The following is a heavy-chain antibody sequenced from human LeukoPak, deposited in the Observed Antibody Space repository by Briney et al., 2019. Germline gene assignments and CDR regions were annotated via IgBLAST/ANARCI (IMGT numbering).Heavy chain of an antibody. Sequence: ASVKVSCKASGYIFTTYSISWGRQAPGQGLEWMGCISTYSDNINYAQKFQGRVTMTTDTSTSTAYMELRSLRSDDTAMYYCAIDRPSAIGTTARFDPWGQGTLVAVSS. J-gene: IGHJ5*02. D-gene: IGHD1-1*01. CDR3: AIDRPSAIGTTARFDP. CDR1: GYIFTTYS. V-gene: IGHV1-18*04. CDR2: ISTYSDNI.